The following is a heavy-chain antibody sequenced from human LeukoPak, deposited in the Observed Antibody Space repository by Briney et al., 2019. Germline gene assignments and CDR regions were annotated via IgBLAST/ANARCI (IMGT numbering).Heavy chain of an antibody. Sequence: GGSLRLSCAASGFTFSSYGMHWVRQAPGKGLEWVAVLSYDGSETYYKDSVKGRFTISRDNSRNTLYLQMHSLRAEDTAVYYCARDLSYGSGEFWGQGTLVSVSS. CDR3: ARDLSYGSGEF. V-gene: IGHV3-33*05. D-gene: IGHD3-10*01. CDR2: LSYDGSET. CDR1: GFTFSSYG. J-gene: IGHJ4*02.